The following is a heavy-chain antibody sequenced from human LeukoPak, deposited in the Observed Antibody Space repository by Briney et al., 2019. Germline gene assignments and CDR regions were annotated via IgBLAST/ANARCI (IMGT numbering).Heavy chain of an antibody. J-gene: IGHJ3*02. CDR3: ARNRDAFDI. Sequence: PSETLSLTCTVTGGSISSSNYYWGCIRQPPGEGLEWIGSIYYTGSTYYNPSLKSRITISVDTSKNQFSLKLSSLTAADTAVYYRARNRDAFDIWGQGTMVTVSS. V-gene: IGHV4-39*07. CDR2: IYYTGST. CDR1: GGSISSSNYY.